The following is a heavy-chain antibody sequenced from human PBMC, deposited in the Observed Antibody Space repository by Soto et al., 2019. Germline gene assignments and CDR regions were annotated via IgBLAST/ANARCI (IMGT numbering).Heavy chain of an antibody. Sequence: PGGSLRLSCAASGFTFSSYSMNWVRQAPGKGLEWVSSISGSSSYIYYADSVKGRFTISRDNAKNSLYLQMNSLRAEDTAVYYCARDGPGSYYYDSSGYYYRRLDYYYYGMDVWGQGTTVTVSS. CDR2: ISGSSSYI. D-gene: IGHD3-22*01. J-gene: IGHJ6*02. V-gene: IGHV3-21*01. CDR1: GFTFSSYS. CDR3: ARDGPGSYYYDSSGYYYRRLDYYYYGMDV.